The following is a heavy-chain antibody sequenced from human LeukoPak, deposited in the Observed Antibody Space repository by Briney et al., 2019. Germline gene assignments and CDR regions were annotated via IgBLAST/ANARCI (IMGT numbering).Heavy chain of an antibody. CDR1: GVSISSYY. Sequence: SETPSLTCTVSGVSISSYYWSWIRQPPGKGLEWIGYIYYSGSTNYNPSLKSRVTISVDTSKNQFSLKLSSVTAADTAVYYCARALDTAMVINYFDYWGQGTLVTVSS. J-gene: IGHJ4*02. CDR2: IYYSGST. D-gene: IGHD5-18*01. CDR3: ARALDTAMVINYFDY. V-gene: IGHV4-59*01.